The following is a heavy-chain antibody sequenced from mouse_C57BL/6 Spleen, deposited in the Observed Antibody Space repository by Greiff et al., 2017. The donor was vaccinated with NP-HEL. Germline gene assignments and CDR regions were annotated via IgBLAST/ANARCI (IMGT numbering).Heavy chain of an antibody. CDR3: ARFGDYDYDGAGFAD. J-gene: IGHJ3*01. CDR2: IDPNSGGT. CDR1: GYTFTSYW. Sequence: QVQLQQPGAELVKPGASVKLSCKASGYTFTSYWMHWVKQRPGRGLEWIGRIDPNSGGTKYNEKFKSKATLTVDKPSSTAYLQLSSLTSEDAAVYYGARFGDYDYDGAGFADWGQGTPVTVAA. D-gene: IGHD2-4*01. V-gene: IGHV1-72*01.